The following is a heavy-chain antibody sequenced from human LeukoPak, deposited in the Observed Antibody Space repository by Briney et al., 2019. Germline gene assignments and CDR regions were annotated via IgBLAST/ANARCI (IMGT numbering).Heavy chain of an antibody. CDR3: ARVRRYYDYVWGSYDFDY. V-gene: IGHV3-21*01. D-gene: IGHD3-16*01. Sequence: PGGSLRLSCAASGFTFSDYSMNWVRQAPGKGLEWVSSISSSSSFIYYVDSVKGRFTISRDNAKNSLYLQMNSLRAEDTAVYYCARVRRYYDYVWGSYDFDYWGQGTLVTVSS. CDR1: GFTFSDYS. CDR2: ISSSSSFI. J-gene: IGHJ4*02.